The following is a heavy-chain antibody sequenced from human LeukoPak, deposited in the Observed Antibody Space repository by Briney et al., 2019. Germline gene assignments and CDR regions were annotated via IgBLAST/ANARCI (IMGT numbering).Heavy chain of an antibody. J-gene: IGHJ3*02. CDR2: INHSGST. Sequence: SETLSLTCAVYGGSFSGYYWSWIRQPPGKGLEWIGEINHSGSTNYNPSLKSRVTISVDTSKNQFSLKLSSVTAADTAVYYCARGMGYDFWSGYSALRAFDIWGQGTMVTVSS. CDR3: ARGMGYDFWSGYSALRAFDI. V-gene: IGHV4-34*01. D-gene: IGHD3-3*01. CDR1: GGSFSGYY.